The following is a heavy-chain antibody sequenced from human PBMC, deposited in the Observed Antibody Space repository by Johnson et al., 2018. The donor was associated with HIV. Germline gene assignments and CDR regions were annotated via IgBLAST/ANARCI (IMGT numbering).Heavy chain of an antibody. CDR3: ARGAWSYCGGDCYGYPPDAFDI. Sequence: VQLVESGGGVVQPGRSLRLSCAASGFTFSNYAMHWVRQAPGKGLEWVANIKQAGSEKDYVDSVKGRFSISRANAKNSLDLQMNSLGAEDTAVYYCARGAWSYCGGDCYGYPPDAFDIWGQGTMVTVSS. D-gene: IGHD2-21*02. CDR1: GFTFSNYA. V-gene: IGHV3-7*01. J-gene: IGHJ3*02. CDR2: IKQAGSEK.